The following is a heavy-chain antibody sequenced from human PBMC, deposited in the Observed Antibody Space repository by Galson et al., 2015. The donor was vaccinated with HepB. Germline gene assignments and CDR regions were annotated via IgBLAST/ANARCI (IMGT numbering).Heavy chain of an antibody. J-gene: IGHJ4*02. CDR3: ARDKSGSQYYLDY. V-gene: IGHV3-74*01. D-gene: IGHD1-26*01. CDR1: GFTFSSYW. CDR2: IHSDGSST. Sequence: SLRLSCAASGFTFSSYWMHWVRQVPGKGLVWVARIHSDGSSTSYADSVKGRFTISRDNAKNTLYLQMISLRAEETAVYYCARDKSGSQYYLDYWGQGTLVTVSS.